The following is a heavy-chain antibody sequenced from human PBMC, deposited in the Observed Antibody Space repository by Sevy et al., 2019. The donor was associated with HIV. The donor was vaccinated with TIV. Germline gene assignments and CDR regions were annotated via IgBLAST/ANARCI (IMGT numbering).Heavy chain of an antibody. CDR1: GGSISSGSYY. D-gene: IGHD4-17*01. CDR2: IYTSGST. V-gene: IGHV4-61*02. CDR3: AGGQDYGEAFDI. J-gene: IGHJ3*02. Sequence: SETLSLTCTVSGGSISSGSYYWSWIRQPAGKGLEWIGRIYTSGSTNYNPSLKSRVTISVDTSKNQFSLKLSSVTAADTAVYYCAGGQDYGEAFDIWGQGTMVTVSS.